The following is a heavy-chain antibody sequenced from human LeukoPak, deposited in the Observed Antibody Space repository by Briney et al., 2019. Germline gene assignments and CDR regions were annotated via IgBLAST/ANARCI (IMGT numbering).Heavy chain of an antibody. V-gene: IGHV3-30-3*01. CDR1: GFTFSSYA. Sequence: GRSLRLSCAASGFTFSSYAMHWVRQAPGKGLEWVAVISYDGSNKYYADSVKGRFTISRDNSKNTLYLQMNSLRAEDTAVYYCARARHGAPKNYYGSSGYYPDYWGQGTLVTVSS. J-gene: IGHJ4*02. CDR3: ARARHGAPKNYYGSSGYYPDY. CDR2: ISYDGSNK. D-gene: IGHD3-22*01.